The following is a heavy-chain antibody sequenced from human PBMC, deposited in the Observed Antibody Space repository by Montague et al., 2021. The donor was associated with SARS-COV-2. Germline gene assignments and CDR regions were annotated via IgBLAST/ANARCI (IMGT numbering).Heavy chain of an antibody. D-gene: IGHD2-15*01. CDR3: ARWKLYCSGGSCYSNRFDI. CDR2: IYYSGST. Sequence: SETLSLTCTVSGGSISSSSYYWGWTRQPPGKGLEWIGSIYYSGSTYYNPSLKSRVTISVDTSNNQFSLKLSSVTAADTAVYYCARWKLYCSGGSCYSNRFDIWGQGTMVTVSS. CDR1: GGSISSSSYY. J-gene: IGHJ3*02. V-gene: IGHV4-39*01.